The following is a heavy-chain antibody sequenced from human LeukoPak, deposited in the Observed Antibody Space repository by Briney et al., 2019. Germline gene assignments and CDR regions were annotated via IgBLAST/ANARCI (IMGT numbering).Heavy chain of an antibody. D-gene: IGHD6-19*01. J-gene: IGHJ4*02. V-gene: IGHV3-9*03. CDR3: AKGQYSSGWYVFDY. CDR1: GFTFDDYA. Sequence: PGGSLRLFCAASGFTFDDYAMHWVRQAPGKGLEWVSGISWNSGSIGYADSVKGRFTISRDNANNSLYLQMNSLRAEDMALYYCAKGQYSSGWYVFDYWGQGTLVTVSS. CDR2: ISWNSGSI.